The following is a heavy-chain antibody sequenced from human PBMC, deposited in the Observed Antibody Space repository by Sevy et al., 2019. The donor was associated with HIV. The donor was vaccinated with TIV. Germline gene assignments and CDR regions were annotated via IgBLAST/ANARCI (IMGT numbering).Heavy chain of an antibody. V-gene: IGHV4-59*08. CDR1: GGSITSLY. CDR3: AVENAWGRGYS. Sequence: SETLSLTCTVSGGSITSLYWGWIRQPPGKGLEWIANIYYNGNTNYNPSLKSRVTISLDTSENQFSLRLSSVTAADTAIYYCAVENAWGRGYSWGQGTLVTVSS. D-gene: IGHD1-26*01. J-gene: IGHJ4*02. CDR2: IYYNGNT.